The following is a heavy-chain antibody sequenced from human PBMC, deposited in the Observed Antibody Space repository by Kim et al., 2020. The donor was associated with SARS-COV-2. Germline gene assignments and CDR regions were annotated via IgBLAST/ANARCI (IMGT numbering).Heavy chain of an antibody. J-gene: IGHJ6*02. Sequence: GGSLRLSCAASGFTFSSYSMNWVRQAPGKGLEWVSSISSSSSYIYYADSVKGRFTISRDNAKNSLYLQMNSLRAEDTAVYYCARDHTFGGVGYYGMDVWGQGTTVTVSS. CDR2: ISSSSSYI. CDR3: ARDHTFGGVGYYGMDV. D-gene: IGHD3-16*01. CDR1: GFTFSSYS. V-gene: IGHV3-21*01.